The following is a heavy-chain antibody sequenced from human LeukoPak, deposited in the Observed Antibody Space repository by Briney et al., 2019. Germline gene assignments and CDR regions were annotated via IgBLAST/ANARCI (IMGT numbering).Heavy chain of an antibody. J-gene: IGHJ4*02. V-gene: IGHV3-23*01. D-gene: IGHD6-19*01. CDR2: ISGSGGST. CDR3: AKDIGGWYPSAEGDY. CDR1: GFTFSSYA. Sequence: GGSLRLSCVASGFTFSSYAMSWVRQAPGKGLEWVSAISGSGGSTYYADSVKGRFTISRDNSKNTLYLQMNSLRAEDTAVYYCAKDIGGWYPSAEGDYWGQGTLVTVSS.